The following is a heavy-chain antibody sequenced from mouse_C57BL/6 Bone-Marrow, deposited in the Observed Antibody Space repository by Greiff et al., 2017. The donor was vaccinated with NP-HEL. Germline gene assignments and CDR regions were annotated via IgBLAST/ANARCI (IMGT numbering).Heavy chain of an antibody. D-gene: IGHD1-1*01. J-gene: IGHJ1*03. CDR1: GYTFTSYG. V-gene: IGHV1-81*01. Sequence: LEESGAELARPGASVKLSCKASGYTFTSYGISWVKQRTGQGLEWIGEIYPRSGNTYYNEKFKGKATLTADKSSSTAYMERRSLTSEDSAVYFCARMRVLLRYPYWYFDVWGTGTTVTVSS. CDR2: IYPRSGNT. CDR3: ARMRVLLRYPYWYFDV.